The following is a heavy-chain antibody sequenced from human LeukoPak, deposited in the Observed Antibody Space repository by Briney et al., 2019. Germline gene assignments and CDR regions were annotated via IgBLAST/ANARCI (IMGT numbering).Heavy chain of an antibody. J-gene: IGHJ4*02. CDR3: ARDGLRRPPTPYCGGDCPLDY. CDR1: GFTFSSYG. V-gene: IGHV3-9*01. CDR2: ISWNSGSI. D-gene: IGHD2-21*02. Sequence: GGSLRLSCAASGFTFSSYGMHWVRQAPGKGLEWVSGISWNSGSIAYADSVKGRFTISRDNAKNSLYLQMNSLRVEDTAMYYCARDGLRRPPTPYCGGDCPLDYWGQGTLVSVSS.